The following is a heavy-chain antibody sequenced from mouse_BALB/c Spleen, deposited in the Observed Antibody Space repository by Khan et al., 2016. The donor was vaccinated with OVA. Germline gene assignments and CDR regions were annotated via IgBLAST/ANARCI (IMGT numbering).Heavy chain of an antibody. CDR2: ISSGGSYT. CDR1: GFTFSSYG. J-gene: IGHJ4*01. Sequence: DVKLVESGGDLVKPGGSLKLSCAASGFTFSSYGMSWVRQTPDKRLEWVATISSGGSYTYYPDNLKGRFTISRDNAKNNLYLQRSSLKSEDTAMYYCARQPGYYEGSAMYYWGQGTSGTVSS. D-gene: IGHD2-3*01. CDR3: ARQPGYYEGSAMYY. V-gene: IGHV5-6*02.